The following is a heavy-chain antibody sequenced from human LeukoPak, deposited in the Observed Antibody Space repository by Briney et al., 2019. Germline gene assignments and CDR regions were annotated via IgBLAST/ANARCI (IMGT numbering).Heavy chain of an antibody. CDR2: MNPNSGNT. V-gene: IGHV1-8*03. Sequence: GASVKVSCKASGCTFTSYDINWVRQATGQGLEWMGWMNPNSGNTGYAQKFQGRVTITRNTSISTAYMELSSLRSEDTAVYYCARGRYYDSSGYYYYWGQGTLVTVSS. D-gene: IGHD3-22*01. J-gene: IGHJ4*02. CDR3: ARGRYYDSSGYYYY. CDR1: GCTFTSYD.